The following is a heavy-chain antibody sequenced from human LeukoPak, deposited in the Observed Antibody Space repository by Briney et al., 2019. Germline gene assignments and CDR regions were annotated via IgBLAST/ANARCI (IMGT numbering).Heavy chain of an antibody. CDR3: ARDPVLLWFGELPQGYYYYGMDV. V-gene: IGHV3-21*01. J-gene: IGHJ6*02. D-gene: IGHD3-10*01. Sequence: AGGSLRLSCAASGFTFSSYSMNWVRQAPGKGLEWVSSISSSSSYIYYADSVKGRFTISRDNVKNSLYLQMNSLRAEDTAVYYCARDPVLLWFGELPQGYYYYGMDVWGQGTTVTVSS. CDR2: ISSSSSYI. CDR1: GFTFSSYS.